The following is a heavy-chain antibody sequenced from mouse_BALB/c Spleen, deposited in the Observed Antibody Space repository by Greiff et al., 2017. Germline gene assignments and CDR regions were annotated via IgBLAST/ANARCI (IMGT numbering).Heavy chain of an antibody. CDR2: ISSGGSYT. CDR1: GFTFSSYG. D-gene: IGHD2-2*01. V-gene: IGHV5-6*02. Sequence: EVKLVESGGDLVKPGGSLKLSCAASGFTFSSYGMSWVRQTPDKRLEWVATISSGGSYTYYPDSVKGRFTISRDNAKNTLYLQMSSLRSEDTAMYYCARGGYDAPWFAYWGQGTLVTVSA. J-gene: IGHJ3*01. CDR3: ARGGYDAPWFAY.